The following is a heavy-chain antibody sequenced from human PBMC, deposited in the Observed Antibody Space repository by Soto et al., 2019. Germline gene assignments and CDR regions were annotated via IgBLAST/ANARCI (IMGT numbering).Heavy chain of an antibody. CDR1: GFTFSDYY. J-gene: IGHJ6*02. CDR2: ISSSSSYT. D-gene: IGHD4-17*01. Sequence: GGSLRLSCAASGFTFSDYYMSWIRQAPGKGLEWVSYISSSSSYTNYADSVKGRFTISRDNAKNSLYLQMNSLRAEDTAVYYCARDLHTMYGDYGPRTLYGMDVWGQGTTVTVSS. CDR3: ARDLHTMYGDYGPRTLYGMDV. V-gene: IGHV3-11*05.